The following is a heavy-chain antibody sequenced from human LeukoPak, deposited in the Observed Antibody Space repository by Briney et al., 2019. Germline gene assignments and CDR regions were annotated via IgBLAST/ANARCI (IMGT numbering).Heavy chain of an antibody. CDR1: GGSISSSSYY. Sequence: PSETLSLTCTVSGGSISSSSYYWGWIRQPPGKGLEWIGSIYYSGSTYYNPSLKSRVTISVDTSKNQFSLKLSSVTAADTAAYYCARHLAYSSWFDPWGQGTLVTVSS. CDR3: ARHLAYSSWFDP. D-gene: IGHD6-19*01. J-gene: IGHJ5*02. CDR2: IYYSGST. V-gene: IGHV4-39*01.